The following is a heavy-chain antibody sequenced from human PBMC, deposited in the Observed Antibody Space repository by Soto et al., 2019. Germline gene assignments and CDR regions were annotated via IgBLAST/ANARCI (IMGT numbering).Heavy chain of an antibody. CDR2: IYSAGNT. J-gene: IGHJ6*02. V-gene: IGHV3-66*01. CDR1: GCTVSSNY. D-gene: IGHD1-26*01. CDR3: ARDFVVGGPTINYYYGMDV. Sequence: GGSLRLSCAASGCTVSSNYMSLVRQAPGKGLEWISIIYSAGNTYYADSVKGRFTISRDNSKNTLYLQMNSLGAEDTAVYYCARDFVVGGPTINYYYGMDVWGQGTTVTVSS.